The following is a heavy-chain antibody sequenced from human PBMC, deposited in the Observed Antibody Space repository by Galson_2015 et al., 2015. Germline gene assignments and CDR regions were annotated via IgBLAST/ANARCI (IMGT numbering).Heavy chain of an antibody. Sequence: SVKVSCKASGYTFTSYATHWVRQAPGQRLEWMGWINAGNGNTKYSQKFQGRVTITRDTSASTAYMELSSLRSADTAMYYCAMNRGVGPKHYFDYWGQGTLVTVSS. J-gene: IGHJ4*02. CDR1: GYTFTSYA. CDR2: INAGNGNT. CDR3: AMNRGVGPKHYFDY. V-gene: IGHV1-3*01. D-gene: IGHD1-26*01.